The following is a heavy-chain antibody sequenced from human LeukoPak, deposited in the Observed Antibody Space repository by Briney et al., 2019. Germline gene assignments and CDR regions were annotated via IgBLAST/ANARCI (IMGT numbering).Heavy chain of an antibody. V-gene: IGHV3-23*01. J-gene: IGHJ4*02. CDR1: GFTLANFA. CDR2: ISGVVRTT. D-gene: IGHD3-22*01. Sequence: GSLRLSCAAPGFTLANFAMSWVPQSPGRRLEGVSAISGVVRTTYYADSVKGRFTISRDNSNDMLYLELNNLGAEDTAIYYCAKDNTYDDSGYYLNYWGQGTLVTVSS. CDR3: AKDNTYDDSGYYLNY.